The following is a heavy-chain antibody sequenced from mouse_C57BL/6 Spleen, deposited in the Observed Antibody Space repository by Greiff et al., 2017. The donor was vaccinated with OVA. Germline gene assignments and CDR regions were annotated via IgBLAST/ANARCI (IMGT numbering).Heavy chain of an antibody. D-gene: IGHD2-1*01. J-gene: IGHJ1*03. V-gene: IGHV3-6*01. CDR1: GYSITSGYY. CDR2: ISYDGSN. Sequence: DVKLVESGPGLVKPSQSLSLTCSVTGYSITSGYYWNWIRQFPGNKLEWMGYISYDGSNNYNPSLKNRISITRDTSKNQFFLKLNSVTTEDTATYYCAREGRVRRWYFDVWGTGTTVTVSS. CDR3: AREGRVRRWYFDV.